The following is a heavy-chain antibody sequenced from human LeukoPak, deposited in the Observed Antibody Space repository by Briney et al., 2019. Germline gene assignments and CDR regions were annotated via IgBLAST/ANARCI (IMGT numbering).Heavy chain of an antibody. J-gene: IGHJ4*02. CDR3: ARLPRLTGDYPVYFDY. V-gene: IGHV4-59*08. CDR1: GGSISSYY. D-gene: IGHD7-27*01. CDR2: IYYSGST. Sequence: SETLSLTCTVSGGSISSYYWSWIRQPPGKGLGWIGYIYYSGSTNYNPSLKSRVTISVDTSKNQFSLKLSSVTAADTAVYYCARLPRLTGDYPVYFDYWGQGTLVTVSS.